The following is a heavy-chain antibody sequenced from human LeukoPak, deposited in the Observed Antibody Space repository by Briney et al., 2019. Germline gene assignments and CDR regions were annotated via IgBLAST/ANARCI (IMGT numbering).Heavy chain of an antibody. CDR1: GYSFTSYW. V-gene: IGHV5-51*01. CDR2: IYPGDSDT. J-gene: IGHJ4*02. CDR3: ARHGTTYYYDSSGYYQDY. D-gene: IGHD3-22*01. Sequence: GESLKISCKGSGYSFTSYWIGWVRQMPGKSLEWMGIIYPGDSDTRYSPSFQGQVAISADKSISTAYLQWSSLKASDTAMYYCARHGTTYYYDSSGYYQDYWGQGTLVTVSS.